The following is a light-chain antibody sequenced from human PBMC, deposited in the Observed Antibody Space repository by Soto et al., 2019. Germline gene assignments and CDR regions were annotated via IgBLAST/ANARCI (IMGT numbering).Light chain of an antibody. CDR1: QSVSNDF. V-gene: IGKV3-20*01. CDR3: QQYGSSPKIT. Sequence: ELVLTQSPATLSLSPGERATLSCRASQSVSNDFLAWYQQKPGQAPRLLIYGASSRATGIPDRFSGSGSGTDFTLTISRLEPEDFAVYYCQQYGSSPKITFGQGTRLEIK. J-gene: IGKJ5*01. CDR2: GAS.